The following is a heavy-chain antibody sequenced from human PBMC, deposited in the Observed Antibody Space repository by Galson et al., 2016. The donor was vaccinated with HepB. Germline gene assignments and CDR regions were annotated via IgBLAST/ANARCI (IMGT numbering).Heavy chain of an antibody. CDR3: EAYSDPFDV. J-gene: IGHJ3*01. D-gene: IGHD3-16*01. Sequence: SLILSCAASGFTVSGTYMSWARQAPGKGLQWVSSLFSSGASFYTESLRGRFTVSRDTSTNTLYLQMNSLRADDSAVYYCEAYSDPFDVWGQGTVVTV. CDR1: GFTVSGTY. CDR2: LFSSGAS. V-gene: IGHV3-53*01.